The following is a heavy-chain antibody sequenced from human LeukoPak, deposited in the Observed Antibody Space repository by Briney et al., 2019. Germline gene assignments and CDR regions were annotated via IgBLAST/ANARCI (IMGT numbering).Heavy chain of an antibody. J-gene: IGHJ6*03. D-gene: IGHD3-3*01. Sequence: GGSLRLSCAASGLTFSSDGMSWVRQAPGKGLEWVSVISGSGRNTYYADSVKGGFTISRDNSKNTLYLQMNSLAAEDTAVYYCAKSIEGVVRGTYYYYSYMDVWGKGTTVTVSS. V-gene: IGHV3-23*01. CDR3: AKSIEGVVRGTYYYYSYMDV. CDR2: ISGSGRNT. CDR1: GLTFSSDG.